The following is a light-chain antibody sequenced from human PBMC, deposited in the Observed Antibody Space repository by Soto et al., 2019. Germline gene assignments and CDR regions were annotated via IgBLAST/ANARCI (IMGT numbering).Light chain of an antibody. CDR3: CSYAGTYAFYV. Sequence: QSALTQPRSVSGSPGQSVTISCTGTSSDVGGYDYVSCYHQHPGKAPNLMIYDVTKRPSGVPDRFSGSRSGNTASLTISVLQAEEDAYYYCCSYAGTYAFYVFGTGTQLTVL. V-gene: IGLV2-11*01. CDR1: SSDVGGYDY. CDR2: DVT. J-gene: IGLJ1*01.